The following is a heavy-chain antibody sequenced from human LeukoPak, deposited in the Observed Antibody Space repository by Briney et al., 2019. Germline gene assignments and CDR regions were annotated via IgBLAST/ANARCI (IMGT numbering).Heavy chain of an antibody. J-gene: IGHJ6*02. CDR2: IKSKTDGGTT. Sequence: PGGSLRLSCAASGFTFSNAWMSWVRQAPGKGLEWVGRIKSKTDGGTTDYAAPVKGRFTISRDDSKNTLYLQMNSLKTEDAAVYYCTTDDPYLYCSSTSCYTGPLVGYYYYGMDVWGQGTTVTVSS. V-gene: IGHV3-15*01. D-gene: IGHD2-2*02. CDR1: GFTFSNAW. CDR3: TTDDPYLYCSSTSCYTGPLVGYYYYGMDV.